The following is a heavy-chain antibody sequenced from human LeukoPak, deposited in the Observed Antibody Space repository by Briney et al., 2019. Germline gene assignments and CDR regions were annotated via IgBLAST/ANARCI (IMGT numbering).Heavy chain of an antibody. CDR3: ARDPGVSTIFGVVTFFDY. V-gene: IGHV3-11*01. Sequence: GGSLRLSCGASGFTFSDYYMSWIRQAPGKGLEWVSHISSSGSTRYYADSVKGRFTISRDNAKNSLYLQMNSLRAEDTAVYYCARDPGVSTIFGVVTFFDYWGQGTLVTVSS. D-gene: IGHD3-3*01. CDR2: ISSSGSTR. J-gene: IGHJ4*02. CDR1: GFTFSDYY.